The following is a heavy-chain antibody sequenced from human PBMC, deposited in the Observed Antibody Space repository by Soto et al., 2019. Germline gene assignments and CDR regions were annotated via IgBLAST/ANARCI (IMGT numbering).Heavy chain of an antibody. CDR3: ATNEVGVY. CDR1: GGSISSSSYY. CDR2: IYYSGST. J-gene: IGHJ4*02. D-gene: IGHD1-1*01. Sequence: PSETLSLTCTVSGGSISSSSYYWGWVRQPPGKGLEWIGRIYYSGSTYYNPSLKSRVTISVDKSKNQFSLKLSSVTAADKAVYYCATNEVGVYWGQGTLVTVSS. V-gene: IGHV4-39*07.